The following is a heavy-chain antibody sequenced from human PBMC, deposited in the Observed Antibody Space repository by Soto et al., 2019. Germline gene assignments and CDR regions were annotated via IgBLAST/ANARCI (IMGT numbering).Heavy chain of an antibody. V-gene: IGHV4-39*01. CDR3: ARRMKDSSSAGGFDI. CDR1: GGSISSSSYF. CDR2: IYYSGNT. D-gene: IGHD3-22*01. J-gene: IGHJ3*02. Sequence: QLQLQESGPGLAKPSETLSLTCTVSGGSISSSSYFWDWIRQPPGKALEWIGSIYYSGNTYYNPSLKSRVTVYVDRSKNQFSLKLSSVTAADTALYSCARRMKDSSSAGGFDIWGQGTMVTVSS.